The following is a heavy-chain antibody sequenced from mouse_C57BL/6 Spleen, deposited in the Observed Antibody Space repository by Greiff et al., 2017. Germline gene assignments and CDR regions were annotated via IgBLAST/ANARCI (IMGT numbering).Heavy chain of an antibody. D-gene: IGHD2-5*01. J-gene: IGHJ3*01. Sequence: QVQLQQPGTELVKPGASVKLSCKASGYTFTSYWMHWVKQRPGQGLEWIGNINPSNGGTNYNEKFKSKATLTVDKSSSTAYMQLSSLTSEESAVYYWARGAYYSNPAWFAYWGQGTLVTVSA. CDR2: INPSNGGT. CDR3: ARGAYYSNPAWFAY. CDR1: GYTFTSYW. V-gene: IGHV1-53*01.